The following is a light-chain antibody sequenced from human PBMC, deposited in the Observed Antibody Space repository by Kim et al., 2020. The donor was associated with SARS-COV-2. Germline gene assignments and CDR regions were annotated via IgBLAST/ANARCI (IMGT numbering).Light chain of an antibody. CDR2: QDS. J-gene: IGLJ1*01. CDR3: QALDSSTGV. CDR1: KLGDKY. Sequence: SVSPGQTASITCAGDKLGDKYACWYQQKPGQSPVLVIYQDSKRPSGIPERFAGSNSGNTATLTISGTQAMDEADNYCQALDSSTGVFGTGTKVTVL. V-gene: IGLV3-1*01.